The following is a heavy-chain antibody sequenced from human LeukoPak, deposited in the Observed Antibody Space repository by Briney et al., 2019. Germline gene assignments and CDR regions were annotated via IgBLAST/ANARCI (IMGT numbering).Heavy chain of an antibody. J-gene: IGHJ4*02. V-gene: IGHV3-21*01. CDR2: ISSSSSYI. Sequence: GGSLRLSCAASGFTFSSYSMNWVHQAPGKGPEWVSSISSSSSYIYYADSVKGRFTISRDNAKNSLYLQMNSLRAEDTAVYYCARAASKYYDFWSGTIYYFDYWGQGTLVTVSS. CDR1: GFTFSSYS. D-gene: IGHD3-3*01. CDR3: ARAASKYYDFWSGTIYYFDY.